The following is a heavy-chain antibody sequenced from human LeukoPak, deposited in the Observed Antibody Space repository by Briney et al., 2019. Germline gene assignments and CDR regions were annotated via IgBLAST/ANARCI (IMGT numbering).Heavy chain of an antibody. J-gene: IGHJ4*02. CDR1: GGSISSYY. CDR3: ARVRAKSSGYDFDY. CDR2: IYYSGST. D-gene: IGHD5-12*01. Sequence: SETLSLTCTVSGGSISSYYWSWIRQPPGKGLEWIGYIYYSGSTNYNPSLKSRVTISVDTSKNQFSLKLSSVTAADTAVYYCARVRAKSSGYDFDYWGQGTLVTVSS. V-gene: IGHV4-59*01.